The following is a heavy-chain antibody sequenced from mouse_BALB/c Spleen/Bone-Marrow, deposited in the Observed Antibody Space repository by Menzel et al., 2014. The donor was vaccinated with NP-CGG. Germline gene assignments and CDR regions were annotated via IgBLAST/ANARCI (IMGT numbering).Heavy chain of an antibody. CDR3: ARLHYYGYGAY. D-gene: IGHD1-2*01. CDR1: GFDFSSYW. V-gene: IGHV4-1*02. Sequence: EVHLVESGGGLVQPGGSLKLSCAASGFDFSSYWMNRVRQAPGKGLEWIGEINPDSSTINYTPSLKDKFIISRDNAKNTLYLQMSKVRSEDTALYYCARLHYYGYGAYWGQGTLVTVSA. J-gene: IGHJ3*01. CDR2: INPDSSTI.